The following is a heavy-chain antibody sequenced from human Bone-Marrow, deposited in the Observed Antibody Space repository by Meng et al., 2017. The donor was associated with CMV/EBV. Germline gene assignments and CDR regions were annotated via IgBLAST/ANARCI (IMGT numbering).Heavy chain of an antibody. D-gene: IGHD6-13*01. CDR2: IKPDATET. V-gene: IGHV3-7*01. J-gene: IGHJ4*02. Sequence: GESLKISCAASGFPFSGYWMTWIRQTPGKGLEWVANIKPDATETYYVDSVKGRFTISRDNAKNSLYLQMNSLRVEDTALYYCARQGGVAAAGLSFWGQGTLVTGSS. CDR1: GFPFSGYW. CDR3: ARQGGVAAAGLSF.